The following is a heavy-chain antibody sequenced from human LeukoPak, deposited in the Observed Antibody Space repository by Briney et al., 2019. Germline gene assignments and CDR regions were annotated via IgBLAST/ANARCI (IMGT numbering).Heavy chain of an antibody. CDR3: ATHNGVTGGAFDN. Sequence: SETLSLTCTVSGGTVSPYSLSWVRQPPGKGLEWIGFIHYTGNINYNPSLKSRVTISVDTSKNHFSLNLNSVTAADTAVYYCATHNGVTGGAFDNGGQGTVVTVSS. CDR1: GGTVSPYS. V-gene: IGHV4-59*08. CDR2: IHYTGNI. D-gene: IGHD2-8*01. J-gene: IGHJ3*02.